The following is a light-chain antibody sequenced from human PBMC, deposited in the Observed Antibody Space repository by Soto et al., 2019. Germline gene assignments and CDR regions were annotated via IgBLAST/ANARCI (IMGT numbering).Light chain of an antibody. Sequence: EIVLTQSPGTPSLSPGERATLSCRASQSVSSSYLAWYQQKPGQAPRLLIYGASSRATGIPDRFSGSGSGTDFTLTISRLEPQDFAVYFCQQYGNSPPNTFGQGTKVDIK. V-gene: IGKV3-20*01. J-gene: IGKJ2*01. CDR1: QSVSSSY. CDR2: GAS. CDR3: QQYGNSPPNT.